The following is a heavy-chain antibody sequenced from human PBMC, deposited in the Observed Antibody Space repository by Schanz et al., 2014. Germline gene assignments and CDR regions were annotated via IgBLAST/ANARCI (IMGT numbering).Heavy chain of an antibody. J-gene: IGHJ4*02. D-gene: IGHD6-13*01. CDR1: GFNSDDYA. CDR2: IKSDGSST. Sequence: EVQVVESGGGLVQPGGSLRLSCTASGFNSDDYAMHWVRQAPGKGLEWVSRIKSDGSSTSYADSVKGRFTISRDNAKNTLYLQMNSLRAEDTAVYFCAKSQGSSFDSWGQGTLVTVSS. V-gene: IGHV3-9*02. CDR3: AKSQGSSFDS.